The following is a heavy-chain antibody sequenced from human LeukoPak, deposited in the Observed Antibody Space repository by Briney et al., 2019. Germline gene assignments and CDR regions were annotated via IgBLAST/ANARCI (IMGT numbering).Heavy chain of an antibody. CDR3: ARPLSPGKRWHPIDS. J-gene: IGHJ4*02. CDR2: ISSDGAKK. D-gene: IGHD5-24*01. Sequence: PGGSLRPSCAASRFIFSSFAIHWVRQAPGKGLEWVAVISSDGAKKFYVDSVKGRFTISRDNSRDTSYLQLNSLTTEDTALYYCARPLSPGKRWHPIDSWGQGTLVTVSS. CDR1: RFIFSSFA. V-gene: IGHV3-30*03.